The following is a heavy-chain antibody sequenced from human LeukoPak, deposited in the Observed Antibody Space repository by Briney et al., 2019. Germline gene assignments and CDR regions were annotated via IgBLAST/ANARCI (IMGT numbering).Heavy chain of an antibody. V-gene: IGHV5-51*01. D-gene: IGHD2-15*01. Sequence: PGESLQISCKGSGYSFTSYWIGWVRQLPGKGLEWMGIIYPGDSDTRYSPSFQGQVTISADKSISTAYLQWSGLKASDTAMYYCARLARGCSGGSCYSKYFDYWGQGTLVTVSS. J-gene: IGHJ4*02. CDR3: ARLARGCSGGSCYSKYFDY. CDR2: IYPGDSDT. CDR1: GYSFTSYW.